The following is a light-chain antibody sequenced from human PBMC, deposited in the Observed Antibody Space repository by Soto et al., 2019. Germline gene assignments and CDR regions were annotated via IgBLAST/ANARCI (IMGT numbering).Light chain of an antibody. CDR2: GAS. CDR3: HQYDSSPWT. Sequence: EIVLTQSPGTLSLSPGERATLSCRASQRVSSSFLAWYQQKPGQAPRLLIYGASSRATGIPDRFSGSGSGTDFHLTISGLEPEDFAVYYCHQYDSSPWTFGQGTRVEIK. V-gene: IGKV3-20*01. J-gene: IGKJ1*01. CDR1: QRVSSSF.